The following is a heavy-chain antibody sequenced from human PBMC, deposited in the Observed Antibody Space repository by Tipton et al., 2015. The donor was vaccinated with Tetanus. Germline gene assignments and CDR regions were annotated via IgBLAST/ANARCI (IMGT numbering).Heavy chain of an antibody. D-gene: IGHD6-19*01. Sequence: SLRLSCAASGFTFSSYSMNWVRQAPGKGLEWVSSISSSSSYIYYADSVKGRFTISRDNAKNSLYLQMNSLRAEDTAVYYCARDLKGIAVAGNFDYWGQGTLVTVSS. CDR1: GFTFSSYS. CDR3: ARDLKGIAVAGNFDY. V-gene: IGHV3-21*01. CDR2: ISSSSSYI. J-gene: IGHJ4*02.